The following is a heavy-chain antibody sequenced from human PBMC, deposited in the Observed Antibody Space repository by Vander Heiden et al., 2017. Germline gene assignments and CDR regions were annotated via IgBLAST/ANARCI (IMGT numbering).Heavy chain of an antibody. J-gene: IGHJ3*02. Sequence: EVQLVESGGGWVQPGGSLRLSWAAPGSSFSSYTMNWVRQAPGKGLEWVSYISSSSSPIYYADSVKGRFTISRDNAKNSLYLQMSSLRAEDTAVYYCARSYDSRGRDAFDIWGQGTMVTVSS. V-gene: IGHV3-48*01. D-gene: IGHD3-22*01. CDR1: GSSFSSYT. CDR3: ARSYDSRGRDAFDI. CDR2: ISSSSSPI.